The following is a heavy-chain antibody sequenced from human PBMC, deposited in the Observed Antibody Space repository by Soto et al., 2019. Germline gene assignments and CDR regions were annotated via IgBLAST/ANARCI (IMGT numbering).Heavy chain of an antibody. V-gene: IGHV1-69*01. Sequence: QVQLVQSGADVKKPGSSVNVSCTTSGGPFGSSAISWVRQAPAQGLEWMGEIIPVFDKANYAQNFQGRLTITADEPTGTVFMQLSSLRSEDTAVYFCARLRRDWGDAFDLWGLGTFVTVSS. CDR3: ARLRRDWGDAFDL. D-gene: IGHD3-16*01. J-gene: IGHJ3*01. CDR2: IIPVFDKA. CDR1: GGPFGSSA.